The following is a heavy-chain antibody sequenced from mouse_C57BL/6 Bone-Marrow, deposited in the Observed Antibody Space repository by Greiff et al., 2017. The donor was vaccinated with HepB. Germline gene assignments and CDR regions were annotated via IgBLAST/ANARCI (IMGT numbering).Heavy chain of an antibody. D-gene: IGHD4-1*01. CDR2: IYPGDGDT. V-gene: IGHV1-82*01. CDR1: GYAFSSSW. Sequence: VQLQQSGPELVKPGASVKISCKASGYAFSSSWMNWVKQRPGKGLEWIGRIYPGDGDTNYNGKFKGKATLTADKSSSTAYMQLSSLTSEDSAVYCCARWGTGTDFDYWGQGTTLTVSS. CDR3: ARWGTGTDFDY. J-gene: IGHJ2*01.